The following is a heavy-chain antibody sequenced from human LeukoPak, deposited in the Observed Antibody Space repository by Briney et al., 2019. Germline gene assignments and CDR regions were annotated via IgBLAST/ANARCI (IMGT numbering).Heavy chain of an antibody. CDR2: VSSSSSYI. CDR1: GFTFSSYS. Sequence: GGSLRLSCAASGFTFSSYSMNWVRQAPGKGLEWVSSVSSSSSYIYYADSVKGRFTISRDNAKNSLYLQMNSLRAEDTAVYYCARESYYYDSSGYDYWGQGTLVTVSS. V-gene: IGHV3-21*01. CDR3: ARESYYYDSSGYDY. J-gene: IGHJ4*02. D-gene: IGHD3-22*01.